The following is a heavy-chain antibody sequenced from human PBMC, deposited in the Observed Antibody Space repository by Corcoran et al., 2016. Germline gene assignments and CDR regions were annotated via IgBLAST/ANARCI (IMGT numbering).Heavy chain of an antibody. CDR1: GFTFSSYS. Sequence: EVQLVESGGGLVQPGGSLRLACAASGFTFSSYSMNWVRQAPGKGLEWVSYISSSSSTIYYADSVKGRFTISRDNAKNSLYLQMSSLRSDDTAVYYCARTFYDFWSAYCFDYWGQGTLVTVSS. CDR2: ISSSSSTI. J-gene: IGHJ4*02. V-gene: IGHV3-48*01. CDR3: ARTFYDFWSAYCFDY. D-gene: IGHD3-3*01.